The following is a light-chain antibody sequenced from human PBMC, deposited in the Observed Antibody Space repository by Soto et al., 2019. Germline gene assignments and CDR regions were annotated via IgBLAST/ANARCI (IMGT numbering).Light chain of an antibody. J-gene: IGKJ3*01. V-gene: IGKV3-20*01. CDR2: GVS. CDR1: QSVTINY. Sequence: ENVLTQSPGTLSLSPGERATLSCRASQSVTINYLAWYQQKPGQAPRLLIYGVSTRATGIPDRFSGSGSGTDFTLTISRLEPGDFAVYYCQQYGSSPFTFGPGTKVDIK. CDR3: QQYGSSPFT.